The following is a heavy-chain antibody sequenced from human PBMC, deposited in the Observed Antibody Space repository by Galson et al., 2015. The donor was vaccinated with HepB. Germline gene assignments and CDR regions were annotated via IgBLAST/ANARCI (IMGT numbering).Heavy chain of an antibody. CDR2: LYYSGNT. Sequence: SETLSLTCTVSGGSISSYYWSWIRQPPGKGLEWIGYLYYSGNTNYNPSLKSRVAISVDMSKNQFSLKLNSVTAADTAVYYCATRGGNYDFWSNYQMHDAFDIWGQGTMVTVSS. J-gene: IGHJ3*02. V-gene: IGHV4-59*08. CDR3: ATRGGNYDFWSNYQMHDAFDI. D-gene: IGHD3-3*01. CDR1: GGSISSYY.